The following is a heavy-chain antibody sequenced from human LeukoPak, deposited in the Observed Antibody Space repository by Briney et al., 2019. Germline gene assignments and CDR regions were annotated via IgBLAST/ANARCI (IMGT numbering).Heavy chain of an antibody. CDR2: ISYSGST. CDR3: ARYVWGSYPTFEDY. V-gene: IGHV4-59*01. D-gene: IGHD3-16*02. Sequence: SETLSLTCTVSGGSISSYYWSWIRQPPGKGLEWIGYISYSGSTNYNPSLKSRVTTSVDTSKNQFSLKLSSVTAADTAVYYCARYVWGSYPTFEDYWGQGTLVTVSS. J-gene: IGHJ4*02. CDR1: GGSISSYY.